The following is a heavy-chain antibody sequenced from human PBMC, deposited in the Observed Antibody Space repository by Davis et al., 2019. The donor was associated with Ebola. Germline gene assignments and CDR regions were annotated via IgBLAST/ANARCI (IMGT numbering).Heavy chain of an antibody. D-gene: IGHD3-16*01. Sequence: GGSLRLSCAASGFTFSIYSMNWVRQAPGKGLEWVSYISSSSSTIYYADSVKGRFTISRDNSKNTIYLQMNSLRAGDTAVYYCARHYVYDYYMGLDVWGQGTTVTVSS. CDR1: GFTFSIYS. V-gene: IGHV3-48*01. CDR3: ARHYVYDYYMGLDV. J-gene: IGHJ6*02. CDR2: ISSSSSTI.